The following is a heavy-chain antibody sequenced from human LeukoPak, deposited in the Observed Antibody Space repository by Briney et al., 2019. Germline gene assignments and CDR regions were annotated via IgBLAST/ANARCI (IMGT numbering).Heavy chain of an antibody. V-gene: IGHV4-59*01. CDR3: ARTSRHFYGSGTNLTPWPAGMDV. CDR2: IYYSGSST. Sequence: SETLSLTCTVSGGSMSGFFWTWIRQPPGRELEWIGSIYYSGSSTKYNPSLKSRVTISVDTSKSQFSLNLDSATAADTAVYYCARTSRHFYGSGTNLTPWPAGMDVWAKGTTVTVSS. D-gene: IGHD3-10*01. CDR1: GGSMSGFF. J-gene: IGHJ6*04.